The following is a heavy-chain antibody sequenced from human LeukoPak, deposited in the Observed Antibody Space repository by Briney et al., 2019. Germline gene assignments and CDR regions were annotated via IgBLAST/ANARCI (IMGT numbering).Heavy chain of an antibody. CDR1: GGSISRYY. CDR2: INHSGST. CDR3: ARSYSSSWFRGDFDA. V-gene: IGHV4-34*01. D-gene: IGHD6-13*01. Sequence: ASETLSLTCTVSGGSISRYYWSWIRQPPGKGLEWIGEINHSGSTNYNPSLKSRVTISVDTSKNQFSLKLSSVTAADTAVYYCARSYSSSWFRGDFDAWGQGTLVTVSS. J-gene: IGHJ5*02.